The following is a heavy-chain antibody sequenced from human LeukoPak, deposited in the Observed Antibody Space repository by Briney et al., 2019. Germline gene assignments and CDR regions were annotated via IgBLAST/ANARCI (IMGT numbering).Heavy chain of an antibody. D-gene: IGHD3-22*01. CDR2: INHSGST. CDR3: ATRGDYSDTSGNSYDALDI. J-gene: IGHJ3*02. Sequence: PSETLSLTCAVYGGSFSGYYWSWIRQPPGKGLEWIGEINHSGSTNYNPSLKSRVTVSADPSKTQFSLKLTSVTAADTAVYYCATRGDYSDTSGNSYDALDIWGQGTMVTVSS. V-gene: IGHV4-34*01. CDR1: GGSFSGYY.